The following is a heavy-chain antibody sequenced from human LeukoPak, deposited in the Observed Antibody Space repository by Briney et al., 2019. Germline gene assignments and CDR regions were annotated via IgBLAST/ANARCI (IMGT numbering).Heavy chain of an antibody. D-gene: IGHD3-10*01. J-gene: IGHJ6*03. CDR1: GGSISSGGYY. V-gene: IGHV4-30-2*01. CDR3: ARDFGYYYMDV. Sequence: PSETLSLTCTVSGGSISSGGYYWSWIRQPPGKGLEWIGYIYHSGSTYYNPSLKSRVTISVDRSKNQFSLKLSSVTAADTAVYYCARDFGYYYMDVWGKGTTVTVSS. CDR2: IYHSGST.